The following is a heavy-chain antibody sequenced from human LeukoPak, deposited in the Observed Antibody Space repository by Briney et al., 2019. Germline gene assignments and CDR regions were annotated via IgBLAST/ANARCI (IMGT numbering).Heavy chain of an antibody. CDR2: INHSGST. V-gene: IGHV4-34*01. D-gene: IGHD3-9*01. J-gene: IGHJ4*02. CDR1: GGSFSGYY. Sequence: SETLSLTCAVYGGSFSGYYWSWIRQPPGKGLEWIGEINHSGSTNYNPSLKSRVTISVDTSKNQFPLKLSSVTAADTAVYYCARAVGYYDILTGYSRGNYFDYWGQGTLVTVSS. CDR3: ARAVGYYDILTGYSRGNYFDY.